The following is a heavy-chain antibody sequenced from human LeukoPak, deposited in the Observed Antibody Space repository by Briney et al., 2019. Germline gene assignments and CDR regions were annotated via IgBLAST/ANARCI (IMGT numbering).Heavy chain of an antibody. Sequence: PGGSLRLSCAASGFTFSNAWMNWVRQGPGKGLVWVARISPDGSSALSADSVRGRFTISRDNADNTLYLQLNSLRAEDTAVYYCARVSFCPRCHFDYWGQGTLVTVSS. D-gene: IGHD2/OR15-2a*01. CDR1: GFTFSNAW. CDR3: ARVSFCPRCHFDY. CDR2: ISPDGSSA. V-gene: IGHV3-74*03. J-gene: IGHJ4*02.